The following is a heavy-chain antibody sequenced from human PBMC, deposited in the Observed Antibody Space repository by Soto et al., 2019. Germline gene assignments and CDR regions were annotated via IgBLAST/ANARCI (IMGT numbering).Heavy chain of an antibody. CDR1: GYTFTSYG. D-gene: IGHD3-22*01. CDR3: ARXASYYDSSGYYYEAFDI. CDR2: ISAYNGNT. V-gene: IGHV1-18*04. J-gene: IGHJ3*02. Sequence: ASVKVSCKASGYTFTSYGISWVRRAPGQGLEWMGWISAYNGNTNYAQKLQGRVTMTTDTSTSTAYMELRSLRSDDTAVYYCARXASYYDSSGYYYEAFDIWGQGTMVTVSS.